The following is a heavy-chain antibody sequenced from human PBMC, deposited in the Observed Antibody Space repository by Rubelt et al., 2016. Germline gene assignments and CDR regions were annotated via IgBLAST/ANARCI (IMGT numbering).Heavy chain of an antibody. V-gene: IGHV3-23*04. CDR3: AKRGDYYDSSGYRSFDY. D-gene: IGHD3-22*01. J-gene: IGHJ4*02. Sequence: EVQLVESGGGLVQPGGSLRLSCAASGFTFSSYSMNWVRQAPGKGLEWVSAISGSGGSTYYADSVKGRFTISRDNSKNTLYLQMNSLRAEDTAVYYCAKRGDYYDSSGYRSFDYWGQGTLVTVS. CDR2: ISGSGGST. CDR1: GFTFSSYS.